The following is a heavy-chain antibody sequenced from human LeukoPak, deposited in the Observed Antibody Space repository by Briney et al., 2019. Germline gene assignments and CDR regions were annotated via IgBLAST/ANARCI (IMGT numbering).Heavy chain of an antibody. J-gene: IGHJ4*02. CDR3: ARVSTMVRGVIGNY. D-gene: IGHD3-10*01. CDR1: GYTFTSYD. Sequence: ASVKVSCKASGYTFTSYDINWVRQATGQGLEWMGWMNPNSGNTGYAQKFRGRVTMTRNTSISTAYMELSSLRSEDTAVYYCARVSTMVRGVIGNYWGQGTLVTVSS. CDR2: MNPNSGNT. V-gene: IGHV1-8*01.